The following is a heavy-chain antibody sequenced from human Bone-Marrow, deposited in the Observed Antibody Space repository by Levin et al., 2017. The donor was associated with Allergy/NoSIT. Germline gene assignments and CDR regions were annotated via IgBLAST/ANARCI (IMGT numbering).Heavy chain of an antibody. CDR2: IYPGDSDT. J-gene: IGHJ6*02. V-gene: IGHV5-51*01. CDR1: GYSFTSYW. D-gene: IGHD6-6*01. CDR3: ARLGGSSSLRGLDYYYYGMDV. Sequence: GESLKISCKGSGYSFTSYWIGWVRQMPGKGLEWMGIIYPGDSDTRYSPSFQGQVTISADKSISTAYLQWSSLKASDTAMYYCARLGGSSSLRGLDYYYYGMDVWGQGTTVTVSS.